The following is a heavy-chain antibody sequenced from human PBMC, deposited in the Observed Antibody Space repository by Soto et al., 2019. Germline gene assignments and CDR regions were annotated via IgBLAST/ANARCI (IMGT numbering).Heavy chain of an antibody. Sequence: LSLTCTVSGDSVSKYYWNWIRQPAGKGLEWIGRIHSTRSPNYNPSLKSRVTMSVDTSKNQFSLKLNLTSVTAADTAVYYCARSPAYGDYANLDTWGQGTLVTVSS. CDR2: IHSTRSP. CDR3: ARSPAYGDYANLDT. V-gene: IGHV4-4*07. J-gene: IGHJ5*02. CDR1: GDSVSKYY. D-gene: IGHD4-17*01.